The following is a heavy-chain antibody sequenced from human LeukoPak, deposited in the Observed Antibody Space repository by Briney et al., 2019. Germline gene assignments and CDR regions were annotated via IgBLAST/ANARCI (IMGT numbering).Heavy chain of an antibody. CDR1: GFTVSSNY. V-gene: IGHV3-53*01. J-gene: IGHJ4*02. CDR3: AREDWNYSLDY. D-gene: IGHD1-7*01. CDR2: IYSGGST. Sequence: GSLRLSCAASGFTVSSNYMSWVRQAPGKGLEWVSVIYSGGSTYYADSVKGRFTISRDNSKNTLYLQMNSLRAEDTAVYYCAREDWNYSLDYWGQGTLVTVSS.